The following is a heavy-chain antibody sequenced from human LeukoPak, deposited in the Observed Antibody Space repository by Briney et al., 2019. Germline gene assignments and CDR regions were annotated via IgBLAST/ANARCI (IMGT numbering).Heavy chain of an antibody. CDR2: ISSSRSYI. CDR1: GFTFSSYS. Sequence: GGSLRLSCAASGFTFSSYSMNWVRQAPGKGLEWVSSISSSRSYIYYADSVKGRFTISRDNAKNSLYLQMNSLRAEDTAVYYCARAPPYIAAAGPNWFDPWGQGTLVTVSS. D-gene: IGHD6-13*01. V-gene: IGHV3-21*01. J-gene: IGHJ5*02. CDR3: ARAPPYIAAAGPNWFDP.